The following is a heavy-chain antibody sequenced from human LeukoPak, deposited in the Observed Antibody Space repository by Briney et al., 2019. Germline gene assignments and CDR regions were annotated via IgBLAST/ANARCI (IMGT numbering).Heavy chain of an antibody. V-gene: IGHV4-34*01. CDR2: IHYTGAT. J-gene: IGHJ4*02. Sequence: SETLSLTCAVYGGSITGYYWSWIRQTPGRGLEWVGEIHYTGATSYNPSLKSRATISTDTSKNQFSLRLSFGTAADTAVYYWARGNILTGYCFDFWGQGALVTVS. CDR1: GGSITGYY. CDR3: ARGNILTGYCFDF. D-gene: IGHD3-9*01.